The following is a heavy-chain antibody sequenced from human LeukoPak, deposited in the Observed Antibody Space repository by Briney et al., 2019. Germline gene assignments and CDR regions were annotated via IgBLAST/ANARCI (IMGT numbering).Heavy chain of an antibody. D-gene: IGHD3-22*01. CDR3: VRDRGFYDTSPPD. J-gene: IGHJ4*02. V-gene: IGHV3-30*03. Sequence: PGGSLRLSWAPSGFTFSRHGMHWVRQAPGKGLEWVAIISNDGSRKYYAHSVEGRFTISRDNSKNTLYLQMDSLRAEDTAVYYCVRDRGFYDTSPPDWGQGTLVTVSS. CDR2: ISNDGSRK. CDR1: GFTFSRHG.